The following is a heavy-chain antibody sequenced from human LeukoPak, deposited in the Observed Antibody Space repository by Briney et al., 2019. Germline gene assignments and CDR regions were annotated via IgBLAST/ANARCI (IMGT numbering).Heavy chain of an antibody. V-gene: IGHV3-74*01. CDR1: GFTFSNYW. J-gene: IGHJ4*02. CDR2: INSDGINT. CDR3: ARSQGPYDY. Sequence: GGSLRLSCAASGFTFSNYWMHWVRQAPGKGLVWVSRINSDGINTSYADSVKGRFTISRDNAKNTLYLQLNSLRAEDTAIYYCARSQGPYDYWGQGTLVTVSS.